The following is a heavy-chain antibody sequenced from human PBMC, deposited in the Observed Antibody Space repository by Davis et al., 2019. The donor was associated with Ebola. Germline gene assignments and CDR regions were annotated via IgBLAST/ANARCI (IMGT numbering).Heavy chain of an antibody. J-gene: IGHJ3*02. V-gene: IGHV3-23*01. D-gene: IGHD1-26*01. CDR2: GTSADT. CDR1: GFVFSSYV. CDR3: AKDTSNIWFDI. Sequence: GGPLRLSCAASGFVFSSYVMSWVRRAPGKGLEWVSTYGTSADTYYADSVKGRFTISRDNSKNTLYLQMNGLRVEDTAIYYCAKDTSNIWFDIWGQGTNVTVSS.